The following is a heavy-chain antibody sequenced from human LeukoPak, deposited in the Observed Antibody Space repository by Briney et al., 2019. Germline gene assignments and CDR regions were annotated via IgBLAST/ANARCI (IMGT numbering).Heavy chain of an antibody. Sequence: PGGPLRLSCAASGFTFSSYAMRWVREAPGKGLGGVAVISYDGSNKYYADYVKGRFTISRDNSKNTLYLQMNSLRAEDTAVYYCAREKGMATITDCWGQGTLVTVSS. J-gene: IGHJ4*02. V-gene: IGHV3-30*04. CDR2: ISYDGSNK. D-gene: IGHD5-24*01. CDR3: AREKGMATITDC. CDR1: GFTFSSYA.